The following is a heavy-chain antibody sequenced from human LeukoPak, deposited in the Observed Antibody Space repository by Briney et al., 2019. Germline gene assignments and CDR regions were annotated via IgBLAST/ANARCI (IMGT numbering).Heavy chain of an antibody. J-gene: IGHJ1*01. CDR3: AGGGSSWYRGSFQH. D-gene: IGHD6-13*01. Sequence: ASVKVSCKASGYTFTSYDMHWVRQAPGQGLEWMGIINPSGGSTSYAQIFQGRVTMTRDTSTSTVYMGLSSLRSEDTAVYYCAGGGSSWYRGSFQHWGQGTLVTVSS. CDR2: INPSGGST. CDR1: GYTFTSYD. V-gene: IGHV1-46*01.